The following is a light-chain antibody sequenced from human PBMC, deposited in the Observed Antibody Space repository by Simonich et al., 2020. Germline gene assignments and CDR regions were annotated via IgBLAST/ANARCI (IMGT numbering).Light chain of an antibody. CDR2: EGS. V-gene: IGLV2-23*01. CDR1: SSDVGSYNL. CDR3: CSYAGSSTWV. J-gene: IGLJ3*02. Sequence: QSALTQPASVSGSPGQSITFPCTGTSSDVGSYNLVSWYQQPPGKAPKLRFYEGSKRPLGVSNRFSGSKSGNTASLTISGLQAEDEADYYCCSYAGSSTWVFGGGTKLTVL.